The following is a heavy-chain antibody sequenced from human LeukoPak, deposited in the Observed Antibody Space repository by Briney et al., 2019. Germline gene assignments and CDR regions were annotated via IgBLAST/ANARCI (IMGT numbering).Heavy chain of an antibody. Sequence: SETLSLTCTVSGASISSGGYYWTWIRQHPGKGLEWIGYIHYSGSTYYNPSLKSLKSRVTISVDTSKSQFSLKLSSVTAADTAVYYCARDAKREFLDYRGQGTLVIVSS. V-gene: IGHV4-31*03. CDR1: GASISSGGYY. J-gene: IGHJ4*02. CDR3: ARDAKREFLDY. D-gene: IGHD4/OR15-4a*01. CDR2: IHYSGST.